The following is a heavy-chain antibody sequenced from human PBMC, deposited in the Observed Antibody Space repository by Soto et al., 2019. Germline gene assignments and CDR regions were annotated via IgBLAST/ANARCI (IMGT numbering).Heavy chain of an antibody. V-gene: IGHV3-23*01. CDR1: GFTFSSYA. D-gene: IGHD2-15*01. CDR3: AKGQGWSYYYDS. CDR2: IGGSGGT. J-gene: IGHJ4*02. Sequence: EVQLLESGGGLVQPGGSLRLSCAASGFTFSSYAMSWVRLAPGKGLEWFSSIGGSGGTYYAYSVKGRFTISRDNSKNMLYLHLNSRRAEDTAMYYCAKGQGWSYYYDSWGQGPLVTVSS.